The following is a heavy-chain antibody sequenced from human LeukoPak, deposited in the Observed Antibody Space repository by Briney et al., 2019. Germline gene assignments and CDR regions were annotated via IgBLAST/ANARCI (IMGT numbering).Heavy chain of an antibody. CDR1: GFTFDDYA. D-gene: IGHD6-13*01. V-gene: IGHV3-9*01. Sequence: GRSLRLSCAASGFTFDDYAMHWVRHAPGKGLEWVSGISWNSGSIGYADSVKGRFTISRDNAKNSLYLQMNSLRAEDTALYYCAKEGGYSSSWVFDYWGQGTLVTVSS. CDR2: ISWNSGSI. J-gene: IGHJ4*02. CDR3: AKEGGYSSSWVFDY.